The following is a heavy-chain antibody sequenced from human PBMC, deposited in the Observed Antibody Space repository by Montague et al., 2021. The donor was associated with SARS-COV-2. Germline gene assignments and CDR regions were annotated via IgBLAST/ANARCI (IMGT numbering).Heavy chain of an antibody. J-gene: IGHJ6*02. V-gene: IGHV4-4*09. CDR3: ARVSSTALRGVIKTSGYYAVDV. Sequence: SETLSLTCSVSGGSIRRSYWTWIRQAPEKGLEWIGYIYHSGTTKYNPALQSRVTISVDTAKNQFSLNLTSVTAADTAVYYCARVSSTALRGVIKTSGYYAVDVWGQGTTVTVSS. CDR2: IYHSGTT. CDR1: GGSIRRSY. D-gene: IGHD3-10*01.